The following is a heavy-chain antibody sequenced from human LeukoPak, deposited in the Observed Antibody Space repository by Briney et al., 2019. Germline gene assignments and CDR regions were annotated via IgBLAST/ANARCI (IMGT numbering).Heavy chain of an antibody. V-gene: IGHV4-31*03. CDR2: IYYSGST. D-gene: IGHD4-17*01. CDR1: GGSISSGGYS. J-gene: IGHJ4*02. Sequence: SQTLSLTCTVSGGSISSGGYSWSWLRQHPGKGLEWIGYIYYSGSTYYNPSLKSRVTISVDTSKNQFSLKLSSVTAADTAVYCCASTTGDSLLLVYWGQGTLVTVSS. CDR3: ASTTGDSLLLVY.